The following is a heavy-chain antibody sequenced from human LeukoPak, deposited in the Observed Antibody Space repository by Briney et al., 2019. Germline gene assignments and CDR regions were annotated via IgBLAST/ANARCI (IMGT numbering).Heavy chain of an antibody. CDR2: INAYNGNT. CDR1: GYSFTSYG. D-gene: IGHD5-24*01. CDR3: AREHRWLQSLYYFDY. J-gene: IGHJ4*02. Sequence: GASVKVSCKASGYSFTSYGICWVRQAPGQGLEWMGWINAYNGNTNYAQKLQGRVTMTTDTSTSTAYMELKSLRSDDTAVYYCAREHRWLQSLYYFDYWGQGTLVTVSP. V-gene: IGHV1-18*01.